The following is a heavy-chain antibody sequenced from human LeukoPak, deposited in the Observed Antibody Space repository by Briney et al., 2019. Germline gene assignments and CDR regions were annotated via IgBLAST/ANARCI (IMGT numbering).Heavy chain of an antibody. D-gene: IGHD6-19*01. CDR2: IYHSGST. CDR1: GGSISSSNW. V-gene: IGHV4-4*02. Sequence: SETLSLNCAVSGGSISSSNWWSWVRQPPGKGLEWIGEIYHSGSTNYTPSLKSRVTISVDKPKNQFSLKLSSVTAADTAVYYCARDPSGSGWRNFDCWGQGTLVTVSS. J-gene: IGHJ4*02. CDR3: ARDPSGSGWRNFDC.